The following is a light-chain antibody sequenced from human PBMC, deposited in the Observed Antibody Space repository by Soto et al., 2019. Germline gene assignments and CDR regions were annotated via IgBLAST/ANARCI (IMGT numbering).Light chain of an antibody. CDR2: KAS. CDR3: QQYESYPWT. J-gene: IGKJ1*01. Sequence: DIQMTQSPPTLSASVGDRVTIACRASQTINSWLAWYQQKPGKAPKLLIYKASSFEGGVPSRFSGSGSATYFTLTISGLQPDDFATYYCQQYESYPWTFGQGTKVEIK. V-gene: IGKV1-5*03. CDR1: QTINSW.